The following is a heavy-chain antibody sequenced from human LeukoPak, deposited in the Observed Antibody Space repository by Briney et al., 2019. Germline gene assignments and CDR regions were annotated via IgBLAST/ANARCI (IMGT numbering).Heavy chain of an antibody. CDR3: ASSGSGYYTASSDDYYYGMDV. Sequence: GASVKVSCKASGGTFSSYAISWVRQAPGQGLEWMGRIIPILGIANYAQKFQGRVTITADKSTSTAYMELSSLRSEDTAVYYCASSGSGYYTASSDDYYYGMDVWGQGTTVTVSS. D-gene: IGHD3/OR15-3a*01. J-gene: IGHJ6*02. CDR1: GGTFSSYA. CDR2: IIPILGIA. V-gene: IGHV1-69*04.